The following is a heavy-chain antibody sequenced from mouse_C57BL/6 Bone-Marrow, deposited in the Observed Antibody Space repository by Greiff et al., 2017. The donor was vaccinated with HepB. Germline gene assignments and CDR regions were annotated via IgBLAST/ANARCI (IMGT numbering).Heavy chain of an antibody. D-gene: IGHD1-1*01. V-gene: IGHV5-4*03. J-gene: IGHJ1*03. CDR1: GFTFSSYA. Sequence: DVMLVESGGGLVKPGGSLKLSCAASGFTFSSYAMSWVRQTPEKRLEWVATISDGGSYTNYPDNVKGRFTISRDNAKNNLYLQMSHLTSEDTAMYYYARVITTVDCYFDDWGTGTTVTVSS. CDR3: ARVITTVDCYFDD. CDR2: ISDGGSYT.